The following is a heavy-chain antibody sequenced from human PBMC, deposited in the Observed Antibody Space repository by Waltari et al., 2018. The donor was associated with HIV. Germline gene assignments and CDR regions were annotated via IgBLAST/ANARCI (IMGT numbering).Heavy chain of an antibody. J-gene: IGHJ4*02. CDR1: VLAFSKFW. D-gene: IGHD5-18*01. CDR3: ARRRGYGYLDY. CDR2: IKQDGSEK. V-gene: IGHV3-7*01. Sequence: EVQLVESVAGLVQPGGSLGLSCAASVLAFSKFWMTWVRQAPGKGLEWVANIKQDGSEKYYVDSVKGRFTISRDNAKNSLYLQMNSLRAEDTAVYYCARRRGYGYLDYWGQGTLVTVSS.